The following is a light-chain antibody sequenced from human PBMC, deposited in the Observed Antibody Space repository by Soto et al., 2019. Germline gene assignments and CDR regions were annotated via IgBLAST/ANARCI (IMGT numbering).Light chain of an antibody. V-gene: IGKV2-30*01. Sequence: DVVLTQSPLSLPVTLGQPASMSCRSSQSLEYSDGNTFLNWFHQRPGQSPRRLIYQVSNRDSGVPDRFTGSGSGTDFTLRISRMEAEDVGLYFCMQGTHWPWRFGRGTKVEI. CDR1: QSLEYSDGNTF. CDR2: QVS. J-gene: IGKJ1*01. CDR3: MQGTHWPWR.